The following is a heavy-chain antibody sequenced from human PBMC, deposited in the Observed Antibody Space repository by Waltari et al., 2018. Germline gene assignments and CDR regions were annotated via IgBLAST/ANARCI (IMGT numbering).Heavy chain of an antibody. Sequence: QVQLKESGPGLVKPSETLSLACDVSGGSFRSNDWWSWVRQTPGKGLEWIGEVHHSGRTNSNPSLKRRGVMSVDTSKNHISLTMKSVTAADTAVYYCARGFYGWPFDYWGPGTLVIVAS. J-gene: IGHJ4*02. CDR3: ARGFYGWPFDY. D-gene: IGHD6-19*01. V-gene: IGHV4-4*02. CDR2: VHHSGRT. CDR1: GGSFRSNDW.